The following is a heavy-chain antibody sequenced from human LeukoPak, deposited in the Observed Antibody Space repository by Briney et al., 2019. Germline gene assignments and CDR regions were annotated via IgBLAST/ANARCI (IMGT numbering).Heavy chain of an antibody. J-gene: IGHJ4*02. V-gene: IGHV3-48*03. CDR1: GFTFSSYE. Sequence: GGSLRLSCAASGFTFSSYEMNWVRQAPGKGPEWVSYISSSGSTIYYADSVKGRFTISRDNAKNPLYLQMNSLRAEDTAVYYCARAVDSSWLIPFDYWGQGTLVTVSS. CDR3: ARAVDSSWLIPFDY. D-gene: IGHD6-13*01. CDR2: ISSSGSTI.